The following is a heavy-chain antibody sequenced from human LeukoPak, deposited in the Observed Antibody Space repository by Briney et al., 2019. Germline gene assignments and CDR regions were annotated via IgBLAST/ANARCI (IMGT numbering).Heavy chain of an antibody. D-gene: IGHD3-10*01. CDR3: ARVMAFNWFDP. J-gene: IGHJ5*02. CDR1: GFTFSSYR. Sequence: GGSLRLSCAASGFTFSSYRMSWVRQAPGKGLEWVANIKQDGSEKYYVDSVKGRFTISRDNAKNSLYLQMNSLRAEDTAIYYCARVMAFNWFDPWGQGTPVTVSS. CDR2: IKQDGSEK. V-gene: IGHV3-7*04.